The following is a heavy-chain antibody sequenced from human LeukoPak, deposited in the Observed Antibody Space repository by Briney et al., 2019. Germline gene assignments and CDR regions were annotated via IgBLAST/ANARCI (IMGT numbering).Heavy chain of an antibody. J-gene: IGHJ4*02. D-gene: IGHD1-20*01. V-gene: IGHV3-9*01. CDR1: GFTFDDYA. Sequence: GGSLRLSCAASGFTFDDYAMHWVRQAPGKGLEWVSGISWNSGIIGYADSVKGRFTISRDNARNTLYLQMNTLRIEDTGVYYCTKDLTGKEDYWGQGTLVTVSS. CDR3: TKDLTGKEDY. CDR2: ISWNSGII.